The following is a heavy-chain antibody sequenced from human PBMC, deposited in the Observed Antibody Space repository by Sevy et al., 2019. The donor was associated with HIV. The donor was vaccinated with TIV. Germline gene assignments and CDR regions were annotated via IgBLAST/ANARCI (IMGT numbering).Heavy chain of an antibody. D-gene: IGHD2-2*01. V-gene: IGHV1-2*02. Sequence: ASVKVSCKASGYTFTGYYMHWVRQAPGQGLEWMGWINPNSGGTNYAQKFQGRVTMTRDTSISTAYMELSRLRYDDTAVYYCVKGGTIVVVPAAILGGLWGQGTLVTVSS. J-gene: IGHJ4*02. CDR3: VKGGTIVVVPAAILGGL. CDR1: GYTFTGYY. CDR2: INPNSGGT.